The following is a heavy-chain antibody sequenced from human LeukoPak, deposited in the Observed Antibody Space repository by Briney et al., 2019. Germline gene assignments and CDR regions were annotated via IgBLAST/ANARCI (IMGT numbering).Heavy chain of an antibody. Sequence: SETLSLTCTVSGGSISSSGYYWGWIRQPPGKGLEWIGGIHFSGGTYYNPSLMSRVTISVDTSKTQFSLNLSSVTAADTAVYYCARHNKAFDIWGQGTMVTVSS. D-gene: IGHD2/OR15-2a*01. J-gene: IGHJ3*02. V-gene: IGHV4-39*01. CDR3: ARHNKAFDI. CDR2: IHFSGGT. CDR1: GGSISSSGYY.